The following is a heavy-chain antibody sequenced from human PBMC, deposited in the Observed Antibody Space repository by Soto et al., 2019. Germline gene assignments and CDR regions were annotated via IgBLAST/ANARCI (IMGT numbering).Heavy chain of an antibody. Sequence: EVQLVESGGGLVQPGGSLRLSCAASGFTVSSHYMSWVRQAPGKGLECVSVIYSGGSTYYADSVKARFTISRDNSKNTLYLQMNSLRAEDTAVYYCARAPTGYYDSSGYYYNYWYFDLWGRGTLLTVSS. CDR2: IYSGGST. D-gene: IGHD3-22*01. CDR1: GFTVSSHY. J-gene: IGHJ2*01. V-gene: IGHV3-66*01. CDR3: ARAPTGYYDSSGYYYNYWYFDL.